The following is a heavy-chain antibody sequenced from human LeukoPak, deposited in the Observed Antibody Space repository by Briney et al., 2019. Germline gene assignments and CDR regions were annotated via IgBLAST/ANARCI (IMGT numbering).Heavy chain of an antibody. V-gene: IGHV4-59*01. CDR1: GGSISGYY. J-gene: IGHJ5*02. CDR3: ARDLRYGSGSYLSWFDP. D-gene: IGHD3-10*01. CDR2: VYYSGST. Sequence: SETLSLTCSVSGGSISGYYWSWIRQPPGKGLEWIGYVYYSGSTNYNPFLKSRVTISVDTSRNQFSLKLTSVTAADTAVYYCARDLRYGSGSYLSWFDPWGQGTLVTVSS.